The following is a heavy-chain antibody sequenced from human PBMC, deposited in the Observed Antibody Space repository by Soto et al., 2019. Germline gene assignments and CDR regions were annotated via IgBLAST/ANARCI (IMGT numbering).Heavy chain of an antibody. D-gene: IGHD5-12*01. Sequence: QVPLVQSGAEVKKPGASVKVSCKASGYTFTSYYINWVRQATGQGLEWMGWMNPNSGNTGYAQKFQGRVTMTTNTSISTAYMELSSLRSEDTAVYYCANLNSGYDYDAFDIWGQGTRVTVSS. J-gene: IGHJ3*02. CDR1: GYTFTSYY. CDR3: ANLNSGYDYDAFDI. V-gene: IGHV1-8*01. CDR2: MNPNSGNT.